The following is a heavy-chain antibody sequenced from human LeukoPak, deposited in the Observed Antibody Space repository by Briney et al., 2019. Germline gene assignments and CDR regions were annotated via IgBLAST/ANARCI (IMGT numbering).Heavy chain of an antibody. J-gene: IGHJ1*01. D-gene: IGHD4-17*01. CDR1: GFTFSSYS. Sequence: GGSLRLXCAASGFTFSSYSMNWVRQAPGKGLESVSSISSSSNYIYYADSVKGRFTISRDNARNSLYLQMNSLRAEDTAVYYCARDMTTATTCYLQHWGQGTLVTVSS. CDR2: ISSSSNYI. V-gene: IGHV3-21*01. CDR3: ARDMTTATTCYLQH.